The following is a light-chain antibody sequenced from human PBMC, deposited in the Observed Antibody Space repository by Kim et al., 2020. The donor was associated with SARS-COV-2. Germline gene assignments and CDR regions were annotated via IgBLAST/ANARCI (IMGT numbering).Light chain of an antibody. CDR2: DGN. CDR1: QGVSSW. J-gene: IGKJ4*01. Sequence: ASVGDRVTITCRASQGVSSWLAWYQQKPGKAPKLLIYDGNSLESGVPSRFSGSGSGTEFTLTISSLQPDDFATYYCQQYHSYSLTFGGGTKVDIK. V-gene: IGKV1-5*01. CDR3: QQYHSYSLT.